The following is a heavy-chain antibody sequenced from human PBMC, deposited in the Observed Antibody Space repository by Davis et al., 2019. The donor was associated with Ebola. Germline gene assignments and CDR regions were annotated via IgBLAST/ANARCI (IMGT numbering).Heavy chain of an antibody. CDR3: AREGGRVSRDYHV. V-gene: IGHV1-69*13. CDR2: IIPIFGTA. D-gene: IGHD2-21*01. J-gene: IGHJ6*02. CDR1: GGTFSSYA. Sequence: AASVKVSCKASGGTFSSYAISWVRQAPGQGLEWMGGIIPIFGTANYAQKFQGRVTITADESTSTAYMELSSLRSEATSVYYFAREGGRVSRDYHVWGQGTTVTVSS.